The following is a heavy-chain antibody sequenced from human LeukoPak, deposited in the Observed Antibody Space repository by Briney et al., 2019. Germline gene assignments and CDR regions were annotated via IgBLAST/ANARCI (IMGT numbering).Heavy chain of an antibody. CDR3: ARHHTTYAFDI. V-gene: IGHV4-59*08. CDR1: GGSISSYY. Sequence: SETLSLTCTVSGGSISSYYWSWIRQPPGKGLEWIGYIYYSGSTNYNPSLKSRVTISVDTSKNQFSLKLSSVTAADTAVYYCARHHTTYAFDIWGQGTMVTVSS. D-gene: IGHD1-26*01. J-gene: IGHJ3*02. CDR2: IYYSGST.